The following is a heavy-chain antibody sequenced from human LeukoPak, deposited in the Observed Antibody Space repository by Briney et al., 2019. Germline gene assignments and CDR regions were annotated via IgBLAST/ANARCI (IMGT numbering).Heavy chain of an antibody. CDR2: IIPIFGTA. CDR3: ARVPTVTTDYYYYMDV. Sequence: SVKVSCEASGGTFSSYAISWVRQAPGQGLEWMGGIIPIFGTANYAQKFQGRVTITADESTSTAYMELSSLRSEDTAVYYCARVPTVTTDYYYYMDVWGKGTTVTVSS. V-gene: IGHV1-69*01. CDR1: GGTFSSYA. D-gene: IGHD4-11*01. J-gene: IGHJ6*03.